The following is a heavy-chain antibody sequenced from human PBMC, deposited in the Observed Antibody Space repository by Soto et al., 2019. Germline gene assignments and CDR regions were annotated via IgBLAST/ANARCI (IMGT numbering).Heavy chain of an antibody. Sequence: ASVKVSCKASGYTFTSYYMHWVRQAPGQGLEWMGIINPSGGSTSYAQKFQGRVTMTRDTSTSTAYMELRSLRSEDTAVYYCARGGSSRWYVFYWFDPWGQGTLVTVSS. D-gene: IGHD6-13*01. CDR1: GYTFTSYY. CDR3: ARGGSSRWYVFYWFDP. CDR2: INPSGGST. J-gene: IGHJ5*02. V-gene: IGHV1-46*01.